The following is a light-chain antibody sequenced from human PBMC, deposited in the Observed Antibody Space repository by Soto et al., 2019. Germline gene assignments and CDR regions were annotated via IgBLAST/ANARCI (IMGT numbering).Light chain of an antibody. V-gene: IGKV1-39*01. J-gene: IGKJ5*01. CDR3: QQTFNFPIT. CDR1: QSISSY. CDR2: AAS. Sequence: EIQMTQSPSSLSASVGERVTITCRASQSISSYLNWYQQKPGKAPKLLIYAASSLQSGVPSRFSGSGSATDFALTISSLQPEDFATYYCQQTFNFPITFGQGTRLEIK.